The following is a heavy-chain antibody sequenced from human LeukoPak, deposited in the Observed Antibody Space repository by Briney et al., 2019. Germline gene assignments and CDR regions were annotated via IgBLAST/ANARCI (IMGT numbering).Heavy chain of an antibody. CDR3: ARDTPLRLENWFDP. V-gene: IGHV1-69*13. Sequence: SVKVSCKASGGTFNSYAISWVRQAPGRGLEWMGGIITIFGTAKYAQKFQGRVTITADESTTTAYMELSSLRSEDTAVYYCARDTPLRLENWFDPWGQGTLVTVSS. D-gene: IGHD1-1*01. CDR2: IITIFGTA. CDR1: GGTFNSYA. J-gene: IGHJ5*02.